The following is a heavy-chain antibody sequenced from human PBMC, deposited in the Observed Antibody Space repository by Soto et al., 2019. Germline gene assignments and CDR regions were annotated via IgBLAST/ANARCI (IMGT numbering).Heavy chain of an antibody. CDR2: TYYSGYT. CDR1: SAGVGRYC. Sequence: SAILSHTCTGSSAGVGRYCWEWVRGYGGKGLEWIGYTYYSGYTNYNPSINSRITISVDKSKNTFSLKMSSVTPADKAVYYCAGGGMTTVPYCGQGTLVTVS. V-gene: IGHV4-59*02. J-gene: IGHJ4*02. D-gene: IGHD4-17*01. CDR3: AGGGMTTVPY.